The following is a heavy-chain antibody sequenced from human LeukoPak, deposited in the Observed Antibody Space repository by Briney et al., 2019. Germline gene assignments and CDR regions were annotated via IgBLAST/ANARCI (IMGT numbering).Heavy chain of an antibody. Sequence: GASVKVSCKASGYTFTGYYIHWVRQAPGQGLEWMGWVNPNSGGTNYAQKFQGWVTMTRDTSTSTVYMELSSLRSEDTALYYCARVSVVPAAHFDYWGQGTLVTVSS. CDR2: VNPNSGGT. D-gene: IGHD2-2*01. V-gene: IGHV1-2*04. CDR3: ARVSVVPAAHFDY. J-gene: IGHJ4*02. CDR1: GYTFTGYY.